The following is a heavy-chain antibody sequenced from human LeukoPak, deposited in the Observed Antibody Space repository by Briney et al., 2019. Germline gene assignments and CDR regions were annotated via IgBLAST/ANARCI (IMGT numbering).Heavy chain of an antibody. J-gene: IGHJ4*02. V-gene: IGHV1-46*01. CDR3: ARDAVVVITGYYFDY. Sequence: ASVKVYCKASGYTFTSYYMHWVRQAPGQGLEWMGIINPSGGSTSYAQKFQGRVTMTRDTSTSTVYMELSSLRSEDTAVYYCARDAVVVITGYYFDYWGQGTLVTVSS. CDR1: GYTFTSYY. D-gene: IGHD3-22*01. CDR2: INPSGGST.